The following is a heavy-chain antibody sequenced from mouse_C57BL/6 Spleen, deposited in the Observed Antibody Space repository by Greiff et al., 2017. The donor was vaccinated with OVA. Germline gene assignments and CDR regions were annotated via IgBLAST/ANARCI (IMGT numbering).Heavy chain of an antibody. Sequence: EVQLQQSGPELVKPGASVKISCKASGYTFTDYYMNWVKQSHGKSLEWIGDINPNNGGTSYNQKFKGKATLTVDKSSSTAYMELRSLTSEDSAVYYCARKAYDGYGAWFAYWGQGTLVTVSA. V-gene: IGHV1-26*01. CDR1: GYTFTDYY. CDR3: ARKAYDGYGAWFAY. J-gene: IGHJ3*01. CDR2: INPNNGGT. D-gene: IGHD2-3*01.